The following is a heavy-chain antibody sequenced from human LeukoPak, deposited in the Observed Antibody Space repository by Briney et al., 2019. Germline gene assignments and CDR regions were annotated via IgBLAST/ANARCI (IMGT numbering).Heavy chain of an antibody. CDR2: ISRNSYT. J-gene: IGHJ4*02. CDR3: ARMGIAVVGAYYFDY. V-gene: IGHV3-11*06. D-gene: IGHD6-13*01. CDR1: GFTFSDYY. Sequence: GGSLRLSCAASGFTFSDYYMSWIRQAPGKGLEWVSYISRNSYTNYADSVKGRFTISRDNAKNSLYLQMASLRAEDTAVYYCARMGIAVVGAYYFDYWGQGTLVAVSS.